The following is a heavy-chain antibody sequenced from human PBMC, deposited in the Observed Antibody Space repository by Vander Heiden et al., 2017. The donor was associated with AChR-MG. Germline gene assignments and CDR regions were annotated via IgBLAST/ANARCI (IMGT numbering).Heavy chain of an antibody. D-gene: IGHD6-6*01. V-gene: IGHV3-74*01. CDR2: INGDGSRT. CDR3: TREISSYNWFDP. CDR1: GFTLSGHW. J-gene: IGHJ5*02. Sequence: EAQLVESGGGLVQPGGSLRLPCAASGFTLSGHWMHWVRQDPGKGLMWVSRINGDGSRTNYADAVKGRFTISRDNAKNTLYLQMISLRDEDTGVYYCTREISSYNWFDPWGQGTHVTVSS.